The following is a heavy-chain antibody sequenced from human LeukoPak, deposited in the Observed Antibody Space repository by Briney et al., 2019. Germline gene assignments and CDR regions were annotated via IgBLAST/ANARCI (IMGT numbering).Heavy chain of an antibody. CDR2: INHSGST. CDR3: ARPLMDV. Sequence: PSETLSLTCAVYGGSFSGYYWSWIRQPPGKGLEWIGEINHSGSTNYNPSLKSRVTISVDTSKNQFSLKLSSVTAADTAVYYCARPLMDVWGQGTTVTVSS. V-gene: IGHV4-34*01. CDR1: GGSFSGYY. J-gene: IGHJ6*02.